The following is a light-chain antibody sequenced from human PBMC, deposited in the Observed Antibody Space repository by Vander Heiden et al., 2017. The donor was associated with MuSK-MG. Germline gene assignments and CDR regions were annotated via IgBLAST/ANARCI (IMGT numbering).Light chain of an antibody. CDR3: TQYLLNHT. Sequence: DMVMTQSTHSVTVSPGEQGSITCSSSQRLVPSNGYTYSAWYLQKPGQSPQLLIYMGSTRAYGVLDRFSGSGSGTDFTLKSSRVEAGHVGVYYYTQYLLNHTFGQGTKVEIK. V-gene: IGKV2-28*01. CDR2: MGS. CDR1: QRLVPSNGYTY. J-gene: IGKJ2*01.